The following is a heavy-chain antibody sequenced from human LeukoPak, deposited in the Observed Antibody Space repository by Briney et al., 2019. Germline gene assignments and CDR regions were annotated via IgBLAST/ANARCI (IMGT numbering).Heavy chain of an antibody. CDR2: ISGSGGAT. Sequence: GGSLRLSCAASGFTFSGYAMSWVRQAPGKGLEWVSIISGSGGATYYADSVKGRFTISRDNSKNTLYMQVNSLRAEDTAIYYCAKTLTVETTRGGFDYWGQGTLGTVSS. V-gene: IGHV3-23*01. CDR1: GFTFSGYA. D-gene: IGHD1-26*01. CDR3: AKTLTVETTRGGFDY. J-gene: IGHJ4*02.